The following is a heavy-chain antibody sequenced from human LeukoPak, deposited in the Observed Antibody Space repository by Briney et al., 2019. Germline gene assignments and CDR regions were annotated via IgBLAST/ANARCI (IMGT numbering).Heavy chain of an antibody. V-gene: IGHV4-30-4*01. CDR3: AREDTAMVTRWFDP. D-gene: IGHD5-18*01. Sequence: PSETLSLTCTVSGGSISSGDYYWSWIRQPPGKGLERIGYIYYSGSTYYNPSLKSRVTISVDTSKNQFSLKLSSVTAADMAAYYCAREDTAMVTRWFDPWGQGTLVTVSS. CDR1: GGSISSGDYY. CDR2: IYYSGST. J-gene: IGHJ5*02.